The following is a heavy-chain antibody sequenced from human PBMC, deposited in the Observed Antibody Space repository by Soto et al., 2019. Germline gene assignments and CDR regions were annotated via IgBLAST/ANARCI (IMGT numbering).Heavy chain of an antibody. D-gene: IGHD5-18*01. CDR1: GFTFSSYE. J-gene: IGHJ6*02. CDR3: ARASGIDTAMVNLYYYYGMDV. Sequence: EVQLVESGGGLVQPGGSLRLSCAASGFTFSSYEMNWVRQAPGKGLEWVSYISSSGSTIYYADSVKGRFTISRDNAKNSLYLQMNSLRAEDTAVYYCARASGIDTAMVNLYYYYGMDVWGQGTTVTVSS. CDR2: ISSSGSTI. V-gene: IGHV3-48*03.